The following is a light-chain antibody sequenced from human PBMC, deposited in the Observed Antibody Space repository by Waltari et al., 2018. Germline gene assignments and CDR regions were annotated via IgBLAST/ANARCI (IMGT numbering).Light chain of an antibody. CDR2: EVS. Sequence: QSALTQPASVSGSPGQSITISCTGTSRDVGYFNHVSWYQQHPCKAPTLRIYEVSKRPSGVPDRFSGSKSGNTASLTVSGLQAEDEADYYCSSYAGSNNYVFGTGTKVTVL. CDR3: SSYAGSNNYV. CDR1: SRDVGYFNH. J-gene: IGLJ1*01. V-gene: IGLV2-8*01.